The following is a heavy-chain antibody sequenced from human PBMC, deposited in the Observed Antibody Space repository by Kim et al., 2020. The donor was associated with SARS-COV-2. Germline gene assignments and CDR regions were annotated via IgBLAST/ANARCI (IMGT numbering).Heavy chain of an antibody. D-gene: IGHD3-22*01. CDR2: ISSSSSYI. Sequence: GGSLRLSCAASGFTFSSYSMNWVRQAPGKGLEWVSSISSSSSYIYYADSVKGRFTISRDNAKNSLYLQMNSLRAEDTAVYYCARPPGYYDSSGQSDYWGHGTLVTVSS. CDR3: ARPPGYYDSSGQSDY. J-gene: IGHJ4*01. CDR1: GFTFSSYS. V-gene: IGHV3-21*01.